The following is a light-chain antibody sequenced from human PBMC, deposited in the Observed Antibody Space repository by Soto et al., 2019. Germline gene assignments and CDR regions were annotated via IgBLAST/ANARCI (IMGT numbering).Light chain of an antibody. CDR1: QSLAYRDGNTY. CDR3: MQGTHWPLT. CDR2: RVS. V-gene: IGKV2-30*01. J-gene: IGKJ4*01. Sequence: DVVMTQSPLSLPVTLGQPASISCRSSQSLAYRDGNTYLSWFQQRPGQSPRRLIYRVSNRDSGVPDRFSGSGSGTDFTLKISRVEAEDVGVYYCMQGTHWPLTFGGGTGVEIK.